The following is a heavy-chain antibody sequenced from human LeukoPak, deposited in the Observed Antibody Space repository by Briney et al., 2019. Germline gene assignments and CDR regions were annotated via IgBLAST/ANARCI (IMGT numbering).Heavy chain of an antibody. CDR2: IYPGDSDT. V-gene: IGHV5-51*01. CDR1: GYTFATYW. J-gene: IGHJ4*02. D-gene: IGHD3-22*01. Sequence: GESLKISCKGSGYTFATYWIAWVRQMPGKGLEWMGVIYPGDSDTKYSPSFKGQVTISVDVSINTAYVQWNSLKASDSAIYYCARQPTYYYDASHYYFFDHWGPGTLVTVSS. CDR3: ARQPTYYYDASHYYFFDH.